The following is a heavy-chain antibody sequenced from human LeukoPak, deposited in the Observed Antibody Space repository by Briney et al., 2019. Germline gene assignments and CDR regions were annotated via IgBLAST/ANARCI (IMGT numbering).Heavy chain of an antibody. V-gene: IGHV4-59*01. Sequence: XXXIYFSASTNYNPSLKSRGTISVDTSKNQFSLKLSSVTAADTAVYYCARISDYDSSGREYYFDYWGQGTLVTVSS. CDR2: IYFSAST. CDR3: ARISDYDSSGREYYFDY. J-gene: IGHJ4*02. D-gene: IGHD3-22*01.